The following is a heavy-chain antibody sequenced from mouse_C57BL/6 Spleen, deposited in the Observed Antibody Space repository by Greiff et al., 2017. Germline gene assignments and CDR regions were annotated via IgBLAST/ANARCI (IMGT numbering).Heavy chain of an antibody. CDR1: GFTFSDSY. CDR3: ARELRPYAMDY. J-gene: IGHJ4*01. D-gene: IGHD3-2*02. V-gene: IGHV5-16*01. CDR2: INYDGSST. Sequence: EVMLVESEGGLVQPGSSLTLSCTASGFTFSDSYMAWVRQVPEKGLEWVANINYDGSSTYYLDSLKSRFIIARDNAKNILYLQMSSLKSEDTATYYCARELRPYAMDYWGQGTSVTVSS.